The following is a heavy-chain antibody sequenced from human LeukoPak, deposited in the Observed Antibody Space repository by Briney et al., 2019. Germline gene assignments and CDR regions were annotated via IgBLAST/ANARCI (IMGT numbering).Heavy chain of an antibody. CDR2: ITSSSSYI. D-gene: IGHD1-26*01. Sequence: GGSLRLSCAASGFSFSTYNMNWVRQAPGKGLEWVSSITSSSSYIYYADSVKGRFTISRDNAKTSLYLQMNSLRDQDTAVYYCARDPYSGNYGDYYYYYMDVWGKGTTVTISS. V-gene: IGHV3-21*01. J-gene: IGHJ6*03. CDR3: ARDPYSGNYGDYYYYYMDV. CDR1: GFSFSTYN.